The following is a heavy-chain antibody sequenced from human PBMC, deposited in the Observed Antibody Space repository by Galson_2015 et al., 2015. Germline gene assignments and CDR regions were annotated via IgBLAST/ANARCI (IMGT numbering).Heavy chain of an antibody. J-gene: IGHJ4*02. CDR1: GFTFSSYA. Sequence: SLRLSCAASGFTFSSYAMSWVRQAPGKGLEWVSAISRSGGHIYYADSVKGRFTISRDNSKNTLYLRMNSLRAEDTAVYFCAKDDGGFCTGAVCYRPYDYWGQGTLVTVSS. D-gene: IGHD2-8*02. CDR2: ISRSGGHI. V-gene: IGHV3-23*01. CDR3: AKDDGGFCTGAVCYRPYDY.